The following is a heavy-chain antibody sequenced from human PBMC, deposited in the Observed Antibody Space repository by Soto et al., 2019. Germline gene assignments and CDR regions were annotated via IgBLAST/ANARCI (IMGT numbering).Heavy chain of an antibody. Sequence: SQTLSLTCAISGDSVSSNSAAWNWIRQSPSRGLEWLGRTYYRSKWYNDYAVSVRSRITINPDTSKNQFSLQLNSVTPDDTAVYFCTRQADSGYDRAFDSWGHGSPATV. CDR2: TYYRSKWYN. V-gene: IGHV6-1*01. D-gene: IGHD5-12*01. J-gene: IGHJ4*01. CDR1: GDSVSSNSAA. CDR3: TRQADSGYDRAFDS.